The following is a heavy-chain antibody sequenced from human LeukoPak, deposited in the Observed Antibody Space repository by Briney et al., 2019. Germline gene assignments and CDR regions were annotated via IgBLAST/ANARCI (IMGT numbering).Heavy chain of an antibody. V-gene: IGHV3-21*01. D-gene: IGHD1-1*01. J-gene: IGHJ6*03. CDR3: ARGGKLERRDFSYYYYYYMDV. CDR1: GFTFSSYS. CDR2: ISSSSSYI. Sequence: KPGGSLRLSCAASGFTFSSYSMNWVRQAPGKGLEWVSSISSSSSYIYYADSVKGRFTISRDNAKNSLYLQMNSLRAEDTAVYYCARGGKLERRDFSYYYYYYMDVWGKGTTVTVSS.